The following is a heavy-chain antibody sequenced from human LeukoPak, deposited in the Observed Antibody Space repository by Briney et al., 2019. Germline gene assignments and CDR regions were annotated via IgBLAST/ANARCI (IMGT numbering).Heavy chain of an antibody. CDR2: INSDGSRT. V-gene: IGHV3-74*01. CDR1: GFAFNDYW. J-gene: IGHJ6*02. D-gene: IGHD2-15*01. CDR3: ARDRSRWSIAPDAYV. Sequence: GGSLRLSCAASGFAFNDYWMNWVRQVPGKGLMWVARINSDGSRTTYADPVKGRFTVSRDNAKNTLYLQMNSLRAEDTAVYYCARDRSRWSIAPDAYVWGQGTTVTVSS.